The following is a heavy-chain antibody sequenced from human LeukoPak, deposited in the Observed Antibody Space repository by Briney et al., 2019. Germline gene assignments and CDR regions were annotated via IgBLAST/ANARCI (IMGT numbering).Heavy chain of an antibody. J-gene: IGHJ4*02. Sequence: LTISYQGSGSCFFTYWTGWVRPPPRKGLEWMGIVYPDESKVKYSPSFEDQVTISADRSTRTASLQSSSFDAPDTAMYFCVGLRRLISGYLAWGPRKHYVRSPSQPAEYWGQGTLVSVSS. D-gene: IGHD3-9*01. CDR3: VGLRRLISGYLAWGPRKHYVRSPSQPAEY. V-gene: IGHV5-51*01. CDR1: GSCFFTYW. CDR2: VYPDESKV.